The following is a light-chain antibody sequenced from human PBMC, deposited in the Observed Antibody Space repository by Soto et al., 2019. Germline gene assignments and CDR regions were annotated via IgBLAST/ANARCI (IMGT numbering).Light chain of an antibody. J-gene: IGLJ1*01. V-gene: IGLV1-40*01. CDR1: SSNIGAGYD. Sequence: QYVLTQPPSVSGAPGQRVTISCTGSSSNIGAGYDVPWYQQLPGTAPKLLIYGNSNRPSGVPDRFSGSKSGTSASLAITGLQAEDEADYYCQSYDTSLYGYVFGTGTKVTVL. CDR2: GNS. CDR3: QSYDTSLYGYV.